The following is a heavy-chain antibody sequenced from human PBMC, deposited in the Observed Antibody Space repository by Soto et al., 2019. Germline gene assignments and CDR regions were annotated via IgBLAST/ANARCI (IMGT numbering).Heavy chain of an antibody. CDR3: ARHAYDFWSGHPNPRYYYGMDV. CDR2: IYPGDSNT. Sequence: GESLKISCKGSGYSFTSYWIGWVRQMPGKGLEWMGIIYPGDSNTRYSPSLQGQVTISVDKSISTAYLQWSSLNATDTAMYYCARHAYDFWSGHPNPRYYYGMDVWGQGTTVTVS. D-gene: IGHD3-3*01. J-gene: IGHJ6*02. V-gene: IGHV5-51*01. CDR1: GYSFTSYW.